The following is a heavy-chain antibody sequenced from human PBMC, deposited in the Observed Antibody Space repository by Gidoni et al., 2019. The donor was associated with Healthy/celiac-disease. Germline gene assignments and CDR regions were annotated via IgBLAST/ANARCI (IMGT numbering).Heavy chain of an antibody. D-gene: IGHD3-10*01. Sequence: QVQLVQSGAEVKKPGASVKVSCKASGYTFTSYGISWVRQAPGQGLEWMGWISAYNGNTNYAQKLQGRVTMTTDTSTSTAYMELRSLRSDDTAVYYCARSRITMVRGPPRNYFDYWGQGTLVTASS. V-gene: IGHV1-18*01. CDR3: ARSRITMVRGPPRNYFDY. CDR1: GYTFTSYG. CDR2: ISAYNGNT. J-gene: IGHJ4*02.